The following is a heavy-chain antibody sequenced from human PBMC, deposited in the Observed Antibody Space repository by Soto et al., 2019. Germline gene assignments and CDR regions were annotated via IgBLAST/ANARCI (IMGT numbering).Heavy chain of an antibody. CDR3: ARHAVYSSTWGGWFDP. J-gene: IGHJ5*02. CDR2: LTFSGSA. D-gene: IGHD6-19*01. V-gene: IGHV4-39*01. Sequence: SETLSLTCSVSGGSISSSPDSWGWIRQAPGKGLEWIATLTFSGSAYYNPSLRSRVTISADTSKTQSSLSLSSVTAADTAVYYCARHAVYSSTWGGWFDPWGQGTLVTVSS. CDR1: GGSISSSPDS.